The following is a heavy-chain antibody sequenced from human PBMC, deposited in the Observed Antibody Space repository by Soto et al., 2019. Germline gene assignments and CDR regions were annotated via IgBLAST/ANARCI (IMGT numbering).Heavy chain of an antibody. CDR2: HYSGGST. D-gene: IGHD1-26*01. J-gene: IGHJ5*02. V-gene: IGHV3-53*01. Sequence: DVQLVESGGGLVQPGGSLRLSCAISGFSVSSNYLSWVRQAPGKGLEWVSVHYSGGSTYYADSVQGRFTISRDMSNNTLGPQMRRVRAEDTAVSFCARHRHPRRTVWATSPLDRWGQGTQGTVSS. CDR1: GFSVSSNY. CDR3: ARHRHPRRTVWATSPLDR.